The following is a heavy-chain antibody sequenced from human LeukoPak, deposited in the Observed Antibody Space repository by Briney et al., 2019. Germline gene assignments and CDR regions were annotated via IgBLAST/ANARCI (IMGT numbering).Heavy chain of an antibody. CDR3: ARGLLDFGVTIEYYYYIDV. J-gene: IGHJ6*03. D-gene: IGHD3-3*01. V-gene: IGHV4-34*01. CDR1: GGSFSGYY. Sequence: PSETLSLTCAVYGGSFSGYYWSWIRQPPGKGLEWIGEINHSGSTNYNPSLKSRVTISVDKSKNQFSLKLTSVTPEDTAVYYCARGLLDFGVTIEYYYYIDVWGKGTTVTVSS. CDR2: INHSGST.